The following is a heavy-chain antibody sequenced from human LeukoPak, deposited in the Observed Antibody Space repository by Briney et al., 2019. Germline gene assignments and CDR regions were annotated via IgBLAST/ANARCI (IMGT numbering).Heavy chain of an antibody. CDR3: ARQSGGSYVFFDY. CDR1: GGSITSYY. Sequence: SETLSLTCTVSGGSITSYYWSWIRQPAGKGLVWIGRISISGSTNFNPSIKSRVTISIDGSKSQFSLKLISMTAADAAVYYCARQSGGSYVFFDYWGPGTLVTVSS. D-gene: IGHD2-15*01. CDR2: ISISGST. V-gene: IGHV4-4*07. J-gene: IGHJ4*02.